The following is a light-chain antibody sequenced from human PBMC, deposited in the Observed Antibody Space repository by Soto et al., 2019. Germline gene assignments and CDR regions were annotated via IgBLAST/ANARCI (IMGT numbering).Light chain of an antibody. CDR3: AACDDSLNGVV. CDR1: SSNIGSNT. V-gene: IGLV1-44*01. CDR2: SNN. Sequence: QSVLTQSPSASGTPGQRVTISCSGSSSNIGSNTVNWYQQLPGTAPKLLICSNNQRPSGVPDRFSGSKSGTSASLAISGLQSEDEADYYCAACDDSLNGVVFGGGTKLTVL. J-gene: IGLJ2*01.